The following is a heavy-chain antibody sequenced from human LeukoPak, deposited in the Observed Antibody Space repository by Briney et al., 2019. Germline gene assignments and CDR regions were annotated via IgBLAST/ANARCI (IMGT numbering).Heavy chain of an antibody. V-gene: IGHV3-15*01. D-gene: IGHD6-19*01. CDR1: GITFSNAW. Sequence: GGSLRLPCAASGITFSNAWMSWVRQAPGKGPEWVGRIKSKTDGATIDYAAPVKGRFTISRDDSKNTLYLQINSLRTEDTAVYYCTTSGYSSGWPPASYFDLWGRGTLVTVSS. CDR3: TTSGYSSGWPPASYFDL. J-gene: IGHJ2*01. CDR2: IKSKTDGATI.